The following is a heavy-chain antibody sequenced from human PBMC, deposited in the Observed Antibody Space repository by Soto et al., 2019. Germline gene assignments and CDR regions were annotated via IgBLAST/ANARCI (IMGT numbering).Heavy chain of an antibody. V-gene: IGHV1-69*13. CDR2: IIPMFDST. D-gene: IGHD2-21*02. J-gene: IGHJ6*02. CDR1: GGTFSRYA. CDR3: ARRVVVTSVRDIAYYYYGLDV. Sequence: VASVKVSCKAFGGTFSRYAICWVRQAPGQGLEWMGGIIPMFDSTNYAQKFQGRVTITADESTSTAFMELSSLRSEDTAVYYCARRVVVTSVRDIAYYYYGLDVWGQGTTVTVSS.